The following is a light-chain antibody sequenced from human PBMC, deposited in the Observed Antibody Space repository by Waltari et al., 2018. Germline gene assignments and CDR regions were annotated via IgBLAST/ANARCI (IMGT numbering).Light chain of an antibody. V-gene: IGLV1-40*01. CDR2: GNN. Sequence: QSVLTQPHSVSGAPGQRVTISGTGSSSNIGAGYDGHWFQQLPGTAPKLLIYGNNNRPSGVPDRFSGSKSGTSASLAISGLQAEDEADYHCQSYDSSLSGAWVFGGGTKLTVL. CDR3: QSYDSSLSGAWV. CDR1: SSNIGAGYD. J-gene: IGLJ3*02.